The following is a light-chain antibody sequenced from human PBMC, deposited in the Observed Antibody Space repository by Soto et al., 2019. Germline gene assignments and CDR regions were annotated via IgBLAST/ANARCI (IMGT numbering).Light chain of an antibody. V-gene: IGKV1-5*01. CDR3: QEYSSYTWT. J-gene: IGKJ1*01. CDR2: DAS. Sequence: DIQMTQSPSTLSASVGDRVTITCRASQSISNWLAWYQQKAGKVPKLLIYDASTLASGVPSRFSGGGSGTEFTLPLSRLQPDDFDTFYCQEYSSYTWTFGHGTKVEIK. CDR1: QSISNW.